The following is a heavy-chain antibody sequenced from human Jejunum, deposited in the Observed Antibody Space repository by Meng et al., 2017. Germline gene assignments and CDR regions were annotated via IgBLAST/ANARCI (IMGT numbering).Heavy chain of an antibody. V-gene: IGHV4-61*03. Sequence: APVRVGRPVTSSLASMVPGASVSIGFDSASWHRQPPGKLLEWIGYIADSTTTNYNPSLKSRVTISVDTSKNRFSLRLTFITAADTAVYFYAVDSESYPTYFDYWGQGTLVTVSS. CDR3: AVDSESYPTYFDY. J-gene: IGHJ4*02. CDR2: IADSTTT. CDR1: GASVSIGFDS.